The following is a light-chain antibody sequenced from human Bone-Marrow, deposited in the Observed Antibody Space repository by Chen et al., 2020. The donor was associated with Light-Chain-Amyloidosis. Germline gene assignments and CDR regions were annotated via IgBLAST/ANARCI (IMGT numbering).Light chain of an antibody. V-gene: IGLV3-25*03. CDR2: RDT. Sequence: SYELTQPPSVSVSPGQTARITCSGDDLPTKYAYWYQQKPGQAPGLVIHRDTERPSGISERFSGSSSGTTATLTISGVQAEDEADYHCQSADSSGTYEGIFDRGTKLTVL. J-gene: IGLJ2*01. CDR1: DLPTKY. CDR3: QSADSSGTYEGI.